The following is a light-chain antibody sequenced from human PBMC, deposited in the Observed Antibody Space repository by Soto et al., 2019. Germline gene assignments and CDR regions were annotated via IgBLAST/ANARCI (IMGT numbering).Light chain of an antibody. Sequence: IVLTQSPGTLSLSPGERATLSCRASQSVSSSYLAWYQQKPGQAPRLLIYGASTRATGIPDRFSGSGSGTDFTLTISGLEPEDFALYYCQQYGVTPPNTFGGGTKVDI. V-gene: IGKV3-20*01. CDR1: QSVSSSY. CDR2: GAS. CDR3: QQYGVTPPNT. J-gene: IGKJ4*01.